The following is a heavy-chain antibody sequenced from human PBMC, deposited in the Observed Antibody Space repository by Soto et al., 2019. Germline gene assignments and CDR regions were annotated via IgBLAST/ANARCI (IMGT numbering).Heavy chain of an antibody. CDR2: IYHGGST. CDR1: GVSISSSTW. D-gene: IGHD3-10*01. CDR3: AGGTGSGSYDS. V-gene: IGHV4-4*02. J-gene: IGHJ4*02. Sequence: QVQLQESGPGLVKPSGTLSLTCAVSGVSISSSTWWSWVRQSPGKGLGWIGEIYHGGSTSYNPSLKSRVTISVDKSKNQFSLNLSSVTAADTAVYYCAGGTGSGSYDSWGQGTLVTVSS.